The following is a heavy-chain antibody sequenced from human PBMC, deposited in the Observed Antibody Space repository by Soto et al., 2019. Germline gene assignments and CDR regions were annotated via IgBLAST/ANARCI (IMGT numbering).Heavy chain of an antibody. CDR2: SSNRDRST. J-gene: IGHJ6*02. CDR3: ARAWKIEKFGVISMSKGLDV. CDR1: GFIFSDYY. V-gene: IGHV3-11*01. D-gene: IGHD3-3*01. Sequence: SLRLSCAASGFIFSDYYMTWIRQAPGKGLEWLSCSSNRDRSTYYADSVKDRFVVSKDNAKNLVYLQMNSLRAEDTAVYFCARAWKIEKFGVISMSKGLDVWGQGTTVTVS.